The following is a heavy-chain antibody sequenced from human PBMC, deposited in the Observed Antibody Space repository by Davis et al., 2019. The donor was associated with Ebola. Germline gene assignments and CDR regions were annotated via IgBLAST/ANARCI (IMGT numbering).Heavy chain of an antibody. Sequence: GGSLRLSCAASGFTFSSYAMSWVRQAPGKGLEWVSAISGSGGSTYYAESVRGRFTISRDNFRNAMYLQMNGLRVEDTAVYYCVRDQTYYDFWSGRERNFDYWGQGTLVTVSS. CDR2: ISGSGGST. J-gene: IGHJ4*02. D-gene: IGHD3-3*01. V-gene: IGHV3-23*01. CDR3: VRDQTYYDFWSGRERNFDY. CDR1: GFTFSSYA.